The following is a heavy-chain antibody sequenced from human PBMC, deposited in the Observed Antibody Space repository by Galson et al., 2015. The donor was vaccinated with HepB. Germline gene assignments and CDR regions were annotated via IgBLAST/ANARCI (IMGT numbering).Heavy chain of an antibody. Sequence: SLRLSCAASGFTFGDYAMSWFRQAPGKGLEWVGFIRSKAYGGTTEYAASVKGRFTISRDDSKSIAYLQMDSLKTEDTAVYYCTGGVYGSGPIGDYWGQGTLVTVSS. CDR1: GFTFGDYA. D-gene: IGHD3-10*01. CDR2: IRSKAYGGTT. J-gene: IGHJ4*02. V-gene: IGHV3-49*03. CDR3: TGGVYGSGPIGDY.